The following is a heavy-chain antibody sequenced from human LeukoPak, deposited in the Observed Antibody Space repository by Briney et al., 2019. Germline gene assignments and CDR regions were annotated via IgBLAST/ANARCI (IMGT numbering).Heavy chain of an antibody. J-gene: IGHJ3*02. D-gene: IGHD2-15*01. CDR1: GFSFRTYG. Sequence: PGRSLRLSCAASGFSFRTYGMHWVRQAPGKGLEWVAIIWSDGSNEDYADSAKGRFTISRDNSKNTLYLQMNSLRAEDTAVYYCARDPGGSAFDIWGQGTMVIVSS. CDR3: ARDPGGSAFDI. V-gene: IGHV3-33*01. CDR2: IWSDGSNE.